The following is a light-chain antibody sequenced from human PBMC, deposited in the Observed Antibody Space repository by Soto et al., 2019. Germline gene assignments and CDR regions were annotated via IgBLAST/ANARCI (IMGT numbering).Light chain of an antibody. CDR3: QQYYSTPPT. V-gene: IGKV4-1*01. CDR1: QSVLYSSDNKNY. CDR2: WAS. J-gene: IGKJ4*01. Sequence: DIVMTQSPDSLAVSLGERATINCKSSQSVLYSSDNKNYLAWYQQKPGQPPKLLIYWASTREFGVPDRFSGSGSVTDFALTISSLQAEDAAVYFCQQYYSTPPTFGGGTKVEIK.